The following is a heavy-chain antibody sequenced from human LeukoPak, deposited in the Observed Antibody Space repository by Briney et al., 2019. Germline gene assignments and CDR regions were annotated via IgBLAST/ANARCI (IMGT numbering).Heavy chain of an antibody. V-gene: IGHV1-18*01. J-gene: IGHJ4*02. CDR2: ISAYNGNT. D-gene: IGHD6-19*01. Sequence: GASVKVSCKASGYTFTSYGISWVRPAPGQGLEWMGWISAYNGNTNYAQKLQGRVTMTTDTSTSTAYMELRSLRSDDTAVYYCARDAVWYSSGWYSPPGVCDYWGQGTLVTVSS. CDR1: GYTFTSYG. CDR3: ARDAVWYSSGWYSPPGVCDY.